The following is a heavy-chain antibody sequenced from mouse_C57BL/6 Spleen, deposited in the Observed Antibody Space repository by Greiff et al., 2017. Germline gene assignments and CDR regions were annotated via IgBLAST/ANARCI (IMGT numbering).Heavy chain of an antibody. J-gene: IGHJ2*01. CDR3: ASNGLGDGGYYFSD. D-gene: IGHD3-1*01. Sequence: QVQLQQSGAELVKPGASVKISCKASGYAFSSYWMNWVQQRPGKGLEWIGQIYPGDGDTNYNGKFKGKATLTADKSSSTAYMQLSSLTSEDAAVYFCASNGLGDGGYYFSDWGQGTTLTVSS. CDR1: GYAFSSYW. CDR2: IYPGDGDT. V-gene: IGHV1-80*01.